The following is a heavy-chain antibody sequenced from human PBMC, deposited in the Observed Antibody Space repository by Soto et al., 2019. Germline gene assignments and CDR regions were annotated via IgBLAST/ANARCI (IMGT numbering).Heavy chain of an antibody. CDR1: GFSLTTNGVG. CDR3: ARSRAAWTNAFDV. D-gene: IGHD3-10*01. Sequence: QIALKESGPALVKPTQTLTLTCSFSGFSLTTNGVGVGWIRQPPGQALEWLAIFFWDDDTRYSLSLKSRLTITKDASRNLVVLTMTNMAPADTGTYYCARSRAAWTNAFDVWGQGTLVSVSS. V-gene: IGHV2-5*02. J-gene: IGHJ3*01. CDR2: FFWDDDT.